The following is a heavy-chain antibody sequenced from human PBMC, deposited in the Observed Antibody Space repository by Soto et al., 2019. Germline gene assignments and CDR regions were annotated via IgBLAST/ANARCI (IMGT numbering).Heavy chain of an antibody. CDR2: IYCSGST. CDR1: GGSISSGDYY. D-gene: IGHD5-18*01. V-gene: IGHV4-30-4*01. Sequence: PSQTLSLTCTVSGGSISSGDYYWSWIRQPPGKGLEWIGYIYCSGSTYYNPSLKSRVTISVDTSKNQFSLKLSSVTAADTAVYYCACIFSGGYGYGFYYYGMDVWGQGTTVTVS. J-gene: IGHJ6*02. CDR3: ACIFSGGYGYGFYYYGMDV.